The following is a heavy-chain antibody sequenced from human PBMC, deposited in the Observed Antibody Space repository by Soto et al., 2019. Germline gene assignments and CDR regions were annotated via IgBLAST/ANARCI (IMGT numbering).Heavy chain of an antibody. CDR2: IYYSGST. CDR3: ARERRGISPDY. D-gene: IGHD3-16*01. J-gene: IGHJ4*02. V-gene: IGHV4-31*03. Sequence: QVQLQESGPGLVKPSQTLSLTCTVSGGSISSGGYYWSWIRQHPGKGLEWIGYIYYSGSTYYNPSLKSXXTXSXXTSKNQFSLKLSSVTAADTAVYYCARERRGISPDYWGQGTLVTVSS. CDR1: GGSISSGGYY.